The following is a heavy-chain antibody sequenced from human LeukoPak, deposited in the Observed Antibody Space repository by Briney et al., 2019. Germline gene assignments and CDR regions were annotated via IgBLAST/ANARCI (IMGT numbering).Heavy chain of an antibody. D-gene: IGHD5-18*01. J-gene: IGHJ4*02. CDR3: ARALGYSYGYGIY. CDR1: GFTFSRYG. Sequence: GGSLRLSCAASGFTFSRYGMHWVRQAPGKGLEWVAIIWYDGRNKDYADSVKGRFTISRDNSENTLYLQMNSLRAEDSAVYYCARALGYSYGYGIYWGQGTLVTVSS. V-gene: IGHV3-33*01. CDR2: IWYDGRNK.